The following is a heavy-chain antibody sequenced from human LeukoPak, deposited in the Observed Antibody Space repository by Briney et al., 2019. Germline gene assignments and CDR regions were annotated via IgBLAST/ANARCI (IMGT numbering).Heavy chain of an antibody. CDR2: INHSGST. CDR3: ARGPSFLRHCYDSSGLHQAFDI. D-gene: IGHD3-22*01. V-gene: IGHV4-34*01. Sequence: SETLSLTCAVYGGSFSGYYWSWIRQPPGKGLEWIGEINHSGSTNYNPSLKSRVTISVDTSKNQFSLKLSSVTAADTAVYYCARGPSFLRHCYDSSGLHQAFDIWGQGTMVTVSS. CDR1: GGSFSGYY. J-gene: IGHJ3*02.